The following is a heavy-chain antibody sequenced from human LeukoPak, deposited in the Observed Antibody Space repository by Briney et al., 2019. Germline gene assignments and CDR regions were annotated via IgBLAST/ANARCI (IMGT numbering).Heavy chain of an antibody. V-gene: IGHV4-39*07. CDR3: ARFSSGRGAFDI. CDR1: GGSISSGSYY. CDR2: IYYSGST. Sequence: SETLSLTCSVSGGSISSGSYYWGWIRQPPGKGLEWIGSIYYSGSTYYNPSLKSRVTISVDTSKNQFSLKLSSVTAADTAVYYCARFSSGRGAFDIWGQGTMVTVSS. D-gene: IGHD6-19*01. J-gene: IGHJ3*02.